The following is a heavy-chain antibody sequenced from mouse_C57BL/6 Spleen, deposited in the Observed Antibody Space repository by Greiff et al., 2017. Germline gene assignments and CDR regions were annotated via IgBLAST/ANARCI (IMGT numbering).Heavy chain of an antibody. CDR2: IDPSDSYT. D-gene: IGHD1-1*01. J-gene: IGHJ2*01. Sequence: VKLQQPGAELVMPGASVKLSCKASGYTFTSYWMHWVKQRPGQGLEWIGEIDPSDSYTNYNQKFKGKSTLTVDKSSSTAYMQLSSLTSEDSAVYYCARIVYGSSPDYWGQGTTLTVSS. CDR3: ARIVYGSSPDY. CDR1: GYTFTSYW. V-gene: IGHV1-69*01.